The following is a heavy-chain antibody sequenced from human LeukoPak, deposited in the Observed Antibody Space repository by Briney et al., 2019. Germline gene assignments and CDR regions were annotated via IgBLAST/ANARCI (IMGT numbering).Heavy chain of an antibody. CDR3: ASNSAAAGTRFDY. V-gene: IGHV4-34*01. CDR2: INHSGST. Sequence: PSETLSLTCAVYGGSFSGYYWSWIRQPPGKGLEWIGEINHSGSTNYNPSLKSRVTISVDTPKNQFSLKLSSVTAADTAVYYCASNSAAAGTRFDYWGQGTLVTVSS. D-gene: IGHD6-13*01. CDR1: GGSFSGYY. J-gene: IGHJ4*02.